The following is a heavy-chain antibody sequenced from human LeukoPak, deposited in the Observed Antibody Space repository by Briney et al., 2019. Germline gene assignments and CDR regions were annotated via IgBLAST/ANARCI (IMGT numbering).Heavy chain of an antibody. J-gene: IGHJ3*01. V-gene: IGHV5-51*01. CDR1: GYSFTTYW. Sequence: GESLKISCKGSGYSFTTYWIGWVRQMPGKGLEWMGIIYPGDSDTRYSPSFQGQVTISADRSLNTAYLQWSSLKASDTAMYYCASPTAVAATLDAFDLWGQGTMVTVSS. D-gene: IGHD6-19*01. CDR3: ASPTAVAATLDAFDL. CDR2: IYPGDSDT.